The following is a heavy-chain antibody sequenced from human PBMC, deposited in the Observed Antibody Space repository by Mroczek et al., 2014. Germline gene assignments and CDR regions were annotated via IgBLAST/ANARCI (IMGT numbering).Heavy chain of an antibody. J-gene: IGHJ6*02. V-gene: IGHV3-30*18. CDR2: ISYDGSNK. Sequence: QVQLVESGGGVVQPGRSLRLSCAASGFTFSSYGMHWVRRAPGKGLEWVAVISYDGSNKYYADSVKGRFTISRDNSKNTLYLQMNSLRAEDTAVYYCAKDHGSRDNWAFYGMDVWGQGTTVTRLL. D-gene: IGHD1-1*01. CDR1: GFTFSSYG. CDR3: AKDHGSRDNWAFYGMDV.